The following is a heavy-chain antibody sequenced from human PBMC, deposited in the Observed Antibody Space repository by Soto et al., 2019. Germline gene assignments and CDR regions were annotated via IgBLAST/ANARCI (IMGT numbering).Heavy chain of an antibody. Sequence: QVQLVQSGAEVKKPGSSVKVSCTASGGSLSNFGISWVRQAPGQGLEWMGAIIPVFGTPNYAQKFQDRVTINADESTTTVYMEVRSLTSEHTAVYYCASGDATKIVVTTYYAMDVWGQGTTVTVSS. CDR3: ASGDATKIVVTTYYAMDV. D-gene: IGHD3-22*01. CDR1: GGSLSNFG. J-gene: IGHJ6*02. V-gene: IGHV1-69*12. CDR2: IIPVFGTP.